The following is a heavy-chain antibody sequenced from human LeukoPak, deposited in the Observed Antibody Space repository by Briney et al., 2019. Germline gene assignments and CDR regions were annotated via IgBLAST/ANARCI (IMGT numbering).Heavy chain of an antibody. Sequence: PGGSLRLSCAASGFIFSSYWMHWVRQAPGKGLVWVSRINSDGSWTGYADSVKGRFTISKDNAKNTVSLQMNNLRAEDTAVYYCVTFYETYWGRGTLVTVSS. D-gene: IGHD2/OR15-2a*01. CDR2: INSDGSWT. CDR3: VTFYETY. V-gene: IGHV3-74*01. CDR1: GFIFSSYW. J-gene: IGHJ4*02.